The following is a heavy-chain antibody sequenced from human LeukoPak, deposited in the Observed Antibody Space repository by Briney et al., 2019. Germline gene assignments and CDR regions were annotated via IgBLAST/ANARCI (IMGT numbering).Heavy chain of an antibody. V-gene: IGHV1-69*13. J-gene: IGHJ4*02. D-gene: IGHD1-26*01. CDR3: AGQGSYSGSYLDY. CDR2: IIPIFGTA. CDR1: GGTFSSYA. Sequence: ASVKVSCKASGGTFSSYAISWVRQAPGQGLEWMGGIIPIFGTANYAQKFQGRVTITADESTSTAYMELSSLRSEDTAVYYCAGQGSYSGSYLDYWGQGTQVTVSS.